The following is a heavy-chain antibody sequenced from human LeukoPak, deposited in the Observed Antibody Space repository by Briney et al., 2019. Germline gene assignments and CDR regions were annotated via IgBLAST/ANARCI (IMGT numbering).Heavy chain of an antibody. CDR2: IYYSGST. CDR1: GGSISSGDYY. D-gene: IGHD3-3*01. CDR3: ARGAYDFWSGYSPFFDY. J-gene: IGHJ4*02. V-gene: IGHV4-30-4*08. Sequence: SETLSLTCTVSGGSISSGDYYWSWIRQPPGKGLEWIGYIYYSGSTYYNPSLKSRVTISVDTSKNQFSLKLSSVTAADTAVYYCARGAYDFWSGYSPFFDYWGQGTLVTVSS.